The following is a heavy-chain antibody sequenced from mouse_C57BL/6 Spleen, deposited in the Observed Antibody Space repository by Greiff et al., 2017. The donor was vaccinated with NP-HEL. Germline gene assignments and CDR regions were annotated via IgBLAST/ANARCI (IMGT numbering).Heavy chain of an antibody. J-gene: IGHJ4*01. D-gene: IGHD1-1*01. Sequence: QVQLQQSGAELVRPGTSVKVSCKASGYAFTNYLIEWVKQRPGQGLEWIGVINPGGGGTNYNEKFKGKATLTADKSSSTAYMQLSSLTSEDSAVYFYARSSLRIYYGSSWDAMDYWGQGTSVTVSS. CDR3: ARSSLRIYYGSSWDAMDY. CDR2: INPGGGGT. V-gene: IGHV1-54*01. CDR1: GYAFTNYL.